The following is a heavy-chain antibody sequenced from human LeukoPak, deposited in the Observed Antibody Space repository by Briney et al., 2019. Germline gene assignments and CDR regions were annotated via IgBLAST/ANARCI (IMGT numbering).Heavy chain of an antibody. J-gene: IGHJ4*02. CDR1: GGSISSYY. Sequence: TLSLTCTVSGGSISSYYWSWIRQPPGKGLEWIGYIYYSGSTNYNPSLKSRVTISVDTSKNQFSLKLSSVTAADTAVYYCARVGIRYSSSWYFDYWGQGTLVTVSS. V-gene: IGHV4-59*01. D-gene: IGHD6-13*01. CDR2: IYYSGST. CDR3: ARVGIRYSSSWYFDY.